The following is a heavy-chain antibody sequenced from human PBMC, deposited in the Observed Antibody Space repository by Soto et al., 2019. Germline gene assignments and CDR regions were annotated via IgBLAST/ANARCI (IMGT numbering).Heavy chain of an antibody. D-gene: IGHD2-15*01. CDR3: ARDRGYDAHDYYYNAMDV. CDR2: ISSSGSTA. J-gene: IGHJ6*02. CDR1: GFTFSRFE. V-gene: IGHV3-48*03. Sequence: GGSLRLSCAASGFTFSRFELHWVRQAPGKGLEWISYISSSGSTAYYASSVEGRFTISRDNAKNSLYLQMNSLRAEDTAVYYCARDRGYDAHDYYYNAMDVWGQGTMVTVSS.